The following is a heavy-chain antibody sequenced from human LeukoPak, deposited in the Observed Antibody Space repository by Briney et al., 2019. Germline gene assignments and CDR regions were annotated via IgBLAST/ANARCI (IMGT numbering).Heavy chain of an antibody. Sequence: PGTPLRLSCAASGLTFRNYGFQWVRQAPGKRLEWVAIIYSGGGTTIYYAEAGKDRFTLNRDVSRDTLYLQMNSLSAEKTADYYFVVIVVPGGVSPFDLWGRGTLVTVSS. V-gene: IGHV3-33*03. CDR2: IYSGGGTTI. CDR1: GLTFRNYG. CDR3: VVIVVPGGVSPFDL. J-gene: IGHJ2*01. D-gene: IGHD2-2*01.